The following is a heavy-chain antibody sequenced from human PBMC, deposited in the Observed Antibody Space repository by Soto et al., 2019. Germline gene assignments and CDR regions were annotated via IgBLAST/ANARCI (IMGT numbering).Heavy chain of an antibody. CDR2: IYSGGST. V-gene: IGHV3-53*01. Sequence: PGGSLRRSSAAPWVTVSSNYMSWGRQAPGKGLEWVSVIYSGGSTYYADSVKGRFTISRDNSKNTLYLQMNSLRAEDTAVYYCAREVMGCSGGSCHGAFDIWGQGT. CDR3: AREVMGCSGGSCHGAFDI. CDR1: WVTVSSNY. D-gene: IGHD2-15*01. J-gene: IGHJ3*02.